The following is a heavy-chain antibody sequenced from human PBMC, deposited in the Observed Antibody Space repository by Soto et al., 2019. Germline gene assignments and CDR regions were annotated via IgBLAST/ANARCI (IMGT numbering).Heavy chain of an antibody. CDR2: NSGSGGGT. Sequence: GGSLRLSCAASGFTFSTYAMSWVRQAPGKGLEWVSANSGSGGGTYYSDSVKGRFTISRDNSKNTLYLQMNSLRAEDTAVYYCAKGGNPKYYFDYWGQGTLVTVSS. J-gene: IGHJ4*02. D-gene: IGHD4-4*01. CDR3: AKGGNPKYYFDY. V-gene: IGHV3-23*01. CDR1: GFTFSTYA.